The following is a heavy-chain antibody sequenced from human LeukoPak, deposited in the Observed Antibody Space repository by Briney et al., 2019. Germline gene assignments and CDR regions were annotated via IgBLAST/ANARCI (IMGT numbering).Heavy chain of an antibody. Sequence: GRSLRLSCAASGFTFSSYGMHWVRQAPGKGLEWVAVIWYDGSNKYYVDSVKGRFTISRDNSKNTLYLQMNSLRAEDTAVYYCAADGGPGFNWGFDYWGQGTLVTVSS. CDR3: AADGGPGFNWGFDY. V-gene: IGHV3-33*01. CDR1: GFTFSSYG. D-gene: IGHD7-27*01. CDR2: IWYDGSNK. J-gene: IGHJ4*02.